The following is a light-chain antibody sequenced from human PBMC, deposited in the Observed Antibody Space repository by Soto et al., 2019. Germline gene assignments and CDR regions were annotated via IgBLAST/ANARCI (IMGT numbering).Light chain of an antibody. Sequence: EIVLTQSPATLALSPGEGATLSCRASQSVSSYLAWYQQKPGQAPRLLIYDASNRATGIPARFSGSGSGTDFTLIISSLEPEYFAVYYCQQRSNWPVTFGLGTKVDIK. CDR2: DAS. CDR1: QSVSSY. V-gene: IGKV3-11*01. J-gene: IGKJ1*01. CDR3: QQRSNWPVT.